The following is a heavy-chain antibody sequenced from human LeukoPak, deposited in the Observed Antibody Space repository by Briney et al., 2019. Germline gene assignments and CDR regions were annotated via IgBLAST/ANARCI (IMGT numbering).Heavy chain of an antibody. V-gene: IGHV3-53*01. CDR3: PRESAGAWPHNFGY. CDR2: IYTGGST. Sequence: GGSLRLSCVASGFTVSISYMSWVRQAPGKGLEWVSVIYTGGSTYYADSVKGRFTISRDNSRNTVYLQMNSLRAEDTAVYYCPRESAGAWPHNFGYWGQGTLVTVSS. J-gene: IGHJ4*02. CDR1: GFTVSISY.